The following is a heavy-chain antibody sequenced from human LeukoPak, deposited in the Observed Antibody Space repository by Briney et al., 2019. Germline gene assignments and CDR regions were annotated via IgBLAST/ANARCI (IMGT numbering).Heavy chain of an antibody. CDR1: GFTFSQNY. V-gene: IGHV3-11*01. J-gene: IGHJ4*02. CDR2: ISSSAYSI. D-gene: IGHD1-1*01. CDR3: ARGKRTFDY. Sequence: PGGSLRLSCAASGFTFSQNYMSWIRQAPGKGLEWVSYISSSAYSIYYAASVKGRFTISRDNAKNSLYLQMDSLRAEDTAIYYCARGKRTFDYWGQGTLDTVSS.